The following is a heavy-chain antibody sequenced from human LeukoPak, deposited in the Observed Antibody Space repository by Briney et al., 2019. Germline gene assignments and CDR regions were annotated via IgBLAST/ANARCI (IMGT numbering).Heavy chain of an antibody. J-gene: IGHJ4*02. CDR3: ARHGYDILIGPTPVYFDY. CDR1: GYSFTSYW. D-gene: IGHD3-9*01. Sequence: GESLQISCKGSGYSFTSYWISWVRQMPGKGLGWMGRIDPSDSYTNYSPSFQGHVTISADKSISTAYLQWSSLKASDTAMYYCARHGYDILIGPTPVYFDYWGQGTLVTVSS. CDR2: IDPSDSYT. V-gene: IGHV5-10-1*01.